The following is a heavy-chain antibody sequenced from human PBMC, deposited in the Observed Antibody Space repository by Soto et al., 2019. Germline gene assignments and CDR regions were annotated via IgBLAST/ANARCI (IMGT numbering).Heavy chain of an antibody. D-gene: IGHD4-17*01. V-gene: IGHV4-59*08. CDR2: IYYSGST. Sequence: SETLSLTCTVSGGSISSYYWSWIRQPPGKGLEWIGYIYYSGSTKYKPSLKSRVTISVDTSKNQFSLKLSSVTAADTAVYYCARHVDNGDYLFDHWGQGTLVTVSS. CDR1: GGSISSYY. CDR3: ARHVDNGDYLFDH. J-gene: IGHJ4*02.